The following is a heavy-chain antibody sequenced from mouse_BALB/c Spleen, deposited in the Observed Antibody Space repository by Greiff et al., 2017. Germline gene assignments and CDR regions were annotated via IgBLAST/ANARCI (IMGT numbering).Heavy chain of an antibody. CDR1: GFTFSSYA. Sequence: EVNLVESGGGLVKPGGSLKLSCAASGFTFSSYAMSWVRQSPEKRLEWVAEISSGGSYTYYPDTVTGRFTISRDNAKNTLYLEMSSLRSEDTAMYYCAREDGNYPNYYAMDYWGQGTSVTVSS. V-gene: IGHV5-9-4*01. CDR3: AREDGNYPNYYAMDY. J-gene: IGHJ4*01. D-gene: IGHD2-1*01. CDR2: ISSGGSYT.